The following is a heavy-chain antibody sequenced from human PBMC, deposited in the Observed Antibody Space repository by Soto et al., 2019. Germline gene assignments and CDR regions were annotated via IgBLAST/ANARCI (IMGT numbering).Heavy chain of an antibody. Sequence: SVKVSCKASGFTFTSSAVQWVRQARGQRLEWIGWIVVGSGNTDYAQKFQERVTITRDMSTSTAYMELSSLRSEDTAVYYCAADVIIAAAGKGVDYWGQGTLVTVSS. CDR1: GFTFTSSA. J-gene: IGHJ4*02. V-gene: IGHV1-58*01. CDR2: IVVGSGNT. CDR3: AADVIIAAAGKGVDY. D-gene: IGHD6-13*01.